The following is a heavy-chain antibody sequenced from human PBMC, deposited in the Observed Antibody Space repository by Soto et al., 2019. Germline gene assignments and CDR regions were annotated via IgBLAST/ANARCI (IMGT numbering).Heavy chain of an antibody. J-gene: IGHJ3*02. Sequence: SETLSLTCTVSGGSISSYYWSWIRQPPGKGLEWIGYIYYSGSTNYNPSLKSRVTISVDTSKNQFSLKLSSVTAADTAVYYCARTYYDILTGYYNRLAFDIWGQGTMVTVSS. D-gene: IGHD3-9*01. V-gene: IGHV4-59*01. CDR1: GGSISSYY. CDR2: IYYSGST. CDR3: ARTYYDILTGYYNRLAFDI.